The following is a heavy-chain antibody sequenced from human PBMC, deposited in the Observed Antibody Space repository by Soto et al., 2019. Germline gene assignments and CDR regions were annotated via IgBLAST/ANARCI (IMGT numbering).Heavy chain of an antibody. CDR3: VRDWGSSGWPN. Sequence: SETLSLTCTVSGHSLSSGGYYWSWIRQHPGKGLEWVGYIYFTGSTLYNPSLKSRLAMSLDTSKNQFSLKLGSVTAADTAIYYCVRDWGSSGWPNWGPGTLVTVSS. V-gene: IGHV4-31*03. D-gene: IGHD6-19*01. CDR2: IYFTGST. J-gene: IGHJ4*02. CDR1: GHSLSSGGYY.